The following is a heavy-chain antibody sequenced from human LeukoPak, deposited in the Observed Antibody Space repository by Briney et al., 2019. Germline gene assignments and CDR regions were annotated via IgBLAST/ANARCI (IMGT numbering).Heavy chain of an antibody. CDR2: IIVVFGRA. V-gene: IGHV1-69*04. CDR1: GGTFTSYA. CDR3: ASTLYYYDSSGYYYGMNA. J-gene: IGHJ6*02. Sequence: ASVKVSCKASGGTFTSYAISWVRQAPGQGGEGMGRIIVVFGRANYAEKFQGRVTITAAKSTSTAYMELSSLRSADTAVYYCASTLYYYDSSGYYYGMNARGQGTTVTVSS. D-gene: IGHD3-22*01.